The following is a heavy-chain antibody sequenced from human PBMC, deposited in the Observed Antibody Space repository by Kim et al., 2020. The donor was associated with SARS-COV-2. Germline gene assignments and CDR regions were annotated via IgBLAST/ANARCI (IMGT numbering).Heavy chain of an antibody. Sequence: GGSLRLSCAASGFTFSSYAMSWVRQAPGKGLEWVSAISGSGGSTYYADSVKGRFTISRDNSKNTLYLQMNSLRAEDTAVYYCAKASPLPAANYYYYGMDVWGQGTTVTVSS. CDR1: GFTFSSYA. V-gene: IGHV3-23*01. J-gene: IGHJ6*02. D-gene: IGHD2-2*01. CDR3: AKASPLPAANYYYYGMDV. CDR2: ISGSGGST.